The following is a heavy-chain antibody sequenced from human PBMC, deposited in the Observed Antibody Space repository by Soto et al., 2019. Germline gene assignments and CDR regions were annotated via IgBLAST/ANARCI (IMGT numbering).Heavy chain of an antibody. V-gene: IGHV3-30*18. J-gene: IGHJ4*02. CDR2: ISYDGSNK. CDR3: AKDKGIVGATPHY. Sequence: GGSLRLSCAASGFTFSSYSMNWVRQAPGKGLEWVAVISYDGSNKYYADSVKGRFTISRDNSKNTLYLQMNSLRAEDTAVYYCAKDKGIVGATPHYWGQGTLVTVSS. CDR1: GFTFSSYS. D-gene: IGHD1-26*01.